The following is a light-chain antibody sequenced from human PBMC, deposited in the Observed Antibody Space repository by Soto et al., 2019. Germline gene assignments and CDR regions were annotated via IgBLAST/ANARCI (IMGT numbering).Light chain of an antibody. CDR1: SSNIGSNY. Sequence: QSVLTQPPSASGTPGQRVTIYCSGSSSNIGSNYVYWYQHLPGTAPKLLIYRSSQRPSGVPDRFSGSKSGTSASLAISGLRSEDEDDYYCAAWADSRSVVLFGGGTQLTVL. CDR2: RSS. CDR3: AAWADSRSVVL. J-gene: IGLJ2*01. V-gene: IGLV1-47*01.